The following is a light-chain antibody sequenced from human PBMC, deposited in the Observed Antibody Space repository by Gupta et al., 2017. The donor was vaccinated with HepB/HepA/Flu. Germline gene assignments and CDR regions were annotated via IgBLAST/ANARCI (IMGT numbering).Light chain of an antibody. J-gene: IGKJ3*01. CDR3: QHYHKWPFT. V-gene: IGKV3-15*01. Sequence: IVMTQSPATLSVSPGESATFSCRASQSVAGDIAWYQHRPGQAPRVLIYGASTRDTGIPARFGGSGSGTEFTLTITRLQSEDSAVYYGQHYHKWPFTFGPGTKVII. CDR1: QSVAGD. CDR2: GAS.